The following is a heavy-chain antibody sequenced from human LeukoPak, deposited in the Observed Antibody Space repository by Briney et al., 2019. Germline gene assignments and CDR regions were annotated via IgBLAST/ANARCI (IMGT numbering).Heavy chain of an antibody. CDR3: AREGSVWFGEFKDY. J-gene: IGHJ4*02. CDR1: GGSISSSSYY. V-gene: IGHV4-39*07. Sequence: PSETLSLTCTVSGGSISSSSYYWGWIRQPPGKGLEWIGSIYYSGSTYYNPSLKSRVTISVDTSKNQFSLKLSSVTAADTAVYYCAREGSVWFGEFKDYWGQGTLVTVSS. D-gene: IGHD3-10*01. CDR2: IYYSGST.